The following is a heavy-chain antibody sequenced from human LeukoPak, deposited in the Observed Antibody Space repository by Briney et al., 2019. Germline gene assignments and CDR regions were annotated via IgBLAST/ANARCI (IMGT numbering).Heavy chain of an antibody. Sequence: SQTLSLTCAVSGGSISSGGYSWSWIRQPPGKGLEWIGYIYHSGSTYYNPSLKSRVTISVDRSKNQFSLKLSSVTAADTAVYYCARDQGGYSGYDPYYFDYWGQGTLVTVSS. D-gene: IGHD5-12*01. CDR1: GGSISSGGYS. CDR2: IYHSGST. J-gene: IGHJ4*02. V-gene: IGHV4-30-2*01. CDR3: ARDQGGYSGYDPYYFDY.